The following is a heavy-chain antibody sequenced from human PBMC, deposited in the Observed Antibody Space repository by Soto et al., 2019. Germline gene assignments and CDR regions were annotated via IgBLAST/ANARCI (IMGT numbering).Heavy chain of an antibody. CDR1: GFXFSSYS. CDR3: ARESWSSGYSMGMDV. V-gene: IGHV3-48*02. CDR2: ISSGSGTI. D-gene: IGHD3-22*01. Sequence: HPGGSLXLSCAASGFXFSSYSMNWFXQAPGQGLEWVSYISSGSGTIYYADSVKGRFTISRDNVKNSLYLQMNSLRDEDTAVYYCARESWSSGYSMGMDVWGQGTTVTVSS. J-gene: IGHJ6*02.